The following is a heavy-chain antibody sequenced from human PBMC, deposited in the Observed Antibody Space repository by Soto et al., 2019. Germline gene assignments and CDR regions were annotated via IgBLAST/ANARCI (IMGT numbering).Heavy chain of an antibody. CDR2: INAGNGNT. J-gene: IGHJ4*02. CDR1: GYTFATYA. CDR3: ARGTNPTSFTLDY. Sequence: EASVKVSCKASGYTFATYAMHWVRQAPGQRLEWMGWINAGNGNTYSSQRFQARVTITRDTSASTAYMELSSLRSEDTAVYYCARGTNPTSFTLDYWGQGTLVTVSS. V-gene: IGHV1-3*01.